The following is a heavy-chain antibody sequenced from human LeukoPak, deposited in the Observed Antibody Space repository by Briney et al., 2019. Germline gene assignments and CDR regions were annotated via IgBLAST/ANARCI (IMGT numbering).Heavy chain of an antibody. Sequence: SETLSLTCTVSGASISSYYWSWIRQPPGKGLEWIGYIYNSGGTNYNPSLKSRVTMSVDTSKTQFSLKLSSVTAADTAVYYCARRDSGGQYFFNSWGQGTLVTVSS. V-gene: IGHV4-59*08. CDR1: GASISSYY. CDR3: ARRDSGGQYFFNS. D-gene: IGHD3-22*01. CDR2: IYNSGGT. J-gene: IGHJ5*01.